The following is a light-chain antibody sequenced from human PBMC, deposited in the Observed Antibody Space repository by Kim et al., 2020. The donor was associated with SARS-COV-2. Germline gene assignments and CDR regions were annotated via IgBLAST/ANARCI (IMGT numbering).Light chain of an antibody. J-gene: IGLJ3*02. Sequence: NFMLTQPHSVSESPWKTVTISCTGSSGSIASNYVQWYQQRPGSAPTTVIYEDNQRPSGVPDRFSGSIDSSSNSASLTISGLKTEDEADYYCQSYDSSNPWVFGGGTQLTVL. CDR3: QSYDSSNPWV. CDR1: SGSIASNY. CDR2: EDN. V-gene: IGLV6-57*02.